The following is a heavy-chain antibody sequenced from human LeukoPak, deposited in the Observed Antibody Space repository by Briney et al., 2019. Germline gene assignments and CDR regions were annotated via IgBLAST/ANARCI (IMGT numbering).Heavy chain of an antibody. CDR2: INHSGST. D-gene: IGHD6-6*01. J-gene: IGHJ4*02. CDR1: GGSISSSSYY. CDR3: ARTIQRAEYSSSSFGKAPGY. V-gene: IGHV4-39*07. Sequence: SETLSLTCTVSGGSISSSSYYWSWIRQPPGKGLEWIGEINHSGSTNYNPSLKSRVTISVDTSKNQFSLKLSSVTAADTAVYYCARTIQRAEYSSSSFGKAPGYWGQGTLVTVSS.